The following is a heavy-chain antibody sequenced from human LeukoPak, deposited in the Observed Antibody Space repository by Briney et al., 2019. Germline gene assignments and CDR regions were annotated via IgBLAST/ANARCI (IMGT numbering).Heavy chain of an antibody. CDR3: ARTGELYYYYYYMDV. CDR1: GGSFSGYY. Sequence: SETLSLTCAVCGGSFSGYYWIWIRQPPGKGLEWIGEINHSGSTNYNPSLKSRVTISVDTSKNQFSLKLSSVTAADTAVYYCARTGELYYYYYYMDVWGKGTTVTVSS. V-gene: IGHV4-34*01. D-gene: IGHD1-14*01. J-gene: IGHJ6*03. CDR2: INHSGST.